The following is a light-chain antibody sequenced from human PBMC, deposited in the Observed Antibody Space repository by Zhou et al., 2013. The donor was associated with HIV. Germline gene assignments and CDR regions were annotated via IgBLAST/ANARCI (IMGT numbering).Light chain of an antibody. CDR1: SSNIGSNY. V-gene: IGLV1-40*01. CDR3: QSYDSSLSGSV. CDR2: VNS. J-gene: IGLJ2*01. Sequence: QSVLTQPPSASGTPGQRVTISCSGSSSNIGSNYVYWYQQLPGTAPKLLIYVNSNRPSGVPDRFSGSKSGTSASLAITGLQAEDEADYYCQSYDSSLSGSVFGGGTKLTVL.